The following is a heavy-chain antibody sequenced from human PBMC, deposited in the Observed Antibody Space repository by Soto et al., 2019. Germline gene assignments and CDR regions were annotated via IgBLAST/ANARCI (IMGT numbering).Heavy chain of an antibody. V-gene: IGHV3-49*04. Sequence: LRLSCTASGFTFGDYAMSWVRQAPGKGLEWVGFIRSKAYGGTTEYAASVKGRFTISRDDSKSIAYLQMNSLKTEDAGVYYCTTSRESYYDFWSGYYYGMDVWGQGTTVTVSS. D-gene: IGHD3-3*01. CDR3: TTSRESYYDFWSGYYYGMDV. CDR1: GFTFGDYA. CDR2: IRSKAYGGTT. J-gene: IGHJ6*02.